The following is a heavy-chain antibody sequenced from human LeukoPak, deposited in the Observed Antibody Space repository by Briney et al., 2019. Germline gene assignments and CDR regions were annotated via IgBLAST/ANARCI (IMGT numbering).Heavy chain of an antibody. D-gene: IGHD5-24*01. CDR2: IYPGDSST. V-gene: IGHV5-51*01. CDR3: ARGDGYNNFDY. J-gene: IGHJ4*02. CDR1: GYRFRSYW. Sequence: GESLKISCKGSGYRFRSYWIGWVRQMPGKGLEWMGIIYPGDSSTRYSPSFQGQVSISADKSINTAYLQWSSLKASDTAMYYCARGDGYNNFDYWGQGALVSVSS.